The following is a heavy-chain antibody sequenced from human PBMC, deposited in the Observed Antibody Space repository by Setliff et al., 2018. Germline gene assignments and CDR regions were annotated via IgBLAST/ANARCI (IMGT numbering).Heavy chain of an antibody. J-gene: IGHJ3*02. CDR2: IRSKADNYAT. V-gene: IGHV3-73*01. CDR1: GFTFSGSA. D-gene: IGHD5-18*01. Sequence: PGGSLRLSCAASGFTFSGSAVYWVRQASGRGLEWVGRIRSKADNYATAYAASVRGRFTISRDDSKNTAYLQMNSLKTEDTAVYYCTFARDGYDVFDIWGQGTMVTVS. CDR3: TFARDGYDVFDI.